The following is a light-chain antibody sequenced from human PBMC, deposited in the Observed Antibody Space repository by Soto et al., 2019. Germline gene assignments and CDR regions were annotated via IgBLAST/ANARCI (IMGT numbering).Light chain of an antibody. J-gene: IGKJ1*01. CDR3: VPRSTWPWT. CDR2: DTF. CDR1: QSVSSY. Sequence: EIVLTQSPDTLSLSPGERATLSCRASQSVSSYLAWYQQKPGQALRLLIDDTFKRATGIPARFSGSGSGTDFTLTISSLEPEDFAVYYCVPRSTWPWTVGQGSKVEI. V-gene: IGKV3-11*01.